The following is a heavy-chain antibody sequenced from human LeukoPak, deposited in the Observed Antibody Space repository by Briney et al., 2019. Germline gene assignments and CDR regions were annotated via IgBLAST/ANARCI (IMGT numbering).Heavy chain of an antibody. CDR2: VNPNSGGT. CDR1: GYTFTGYY. Sequence: ASVKVSCKASGYTFTGYYIHWVRQAPGQGPEWMGRVNPNSGGTNYAQQFQGRVTMTRDTSISTAYMELNRLRSDDTAVYYCAREENYYYMDVWGKGTTVTV. CDR3: AREENYYYMDV. J-gene: IGHJ6*03. V-gene: IGHV1-2*06.